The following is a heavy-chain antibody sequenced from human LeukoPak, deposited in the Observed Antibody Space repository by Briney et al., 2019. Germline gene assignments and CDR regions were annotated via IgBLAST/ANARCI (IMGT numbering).Heavy chain of an antibody. Sequence: PGGSLRLSCAASGFTFSSYAMSWVRQAPGKGLEWVPAISGSGGSTYYADSVKGRFTISRENSKNTLYLQMNRLRAEDTAVYYCAKRLSTMVRGVIGYFDYWGQGTLVTVSS. CDR1: GFTFSSYA. CDR3: AKRLSTMVRGVIGYFDY. D-gene: IGHD3-10*01. V-gene: IGHV3-23*01. CDR2: ISGSGGST. J-gene: IGHJ4*02.